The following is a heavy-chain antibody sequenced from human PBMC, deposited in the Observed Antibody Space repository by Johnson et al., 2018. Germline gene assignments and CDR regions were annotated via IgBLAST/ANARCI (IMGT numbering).Heavy chain of an antibody. V-gene: IGHV3-74*01. D-gene: IGHD3-10*01. CDR2: INSDGSST. CDR1: GFTFSSYW. CDR3: ARGIITMVRDDAFDI. J-gene: IGHJ3*02. Sequence: VQLQESGGGLVQPGGSLRLSCAASGFTFSSYWMHWVRQAPGKGLVWVSRINSDGSSTSYADSVKGRFTISRDNAKKTLYLQMNSLRAEDTAVYYCARGIITMVRDDAFDIWGQGTMVTVSS.